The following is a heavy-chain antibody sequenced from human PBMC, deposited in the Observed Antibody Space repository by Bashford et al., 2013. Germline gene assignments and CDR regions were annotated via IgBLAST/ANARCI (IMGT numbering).Heavy chain of an antibody. D-gene: IGHD5-18*01. CDR1: GFSFGDYA. CDR3: TRVGYSYGLLNMDV. V-gene: IGHV3-49*04. Sequence: GGSLRLSCTTSGFSFGDYAMGWVRQAPGKGLEWVGFIRSKAYGGTTEYAASVKGRFTISRDDSKSIAYLQMNSLKTEDTAVYYCTRVGYSYGLLNMDVWGQGTTVTVSS. J-gene: IGHJ6*02. CDR2: IRSKAYGGTT.